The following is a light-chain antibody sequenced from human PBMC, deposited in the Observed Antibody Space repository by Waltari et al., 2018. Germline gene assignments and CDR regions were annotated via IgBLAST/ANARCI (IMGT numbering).Light chain of an antibody. Sequence: DIQMTQSPTTLPAYLGGRVIIARRPSQSVFLSLAWYQQKAGKAPKLLISRAADLESGVPSRFSASGSGTMFTRTIDGLQPDDFATCYCHHYSSFWYPFGQGTKLEI. CDR1: QSVFLS. V-gene: IGKV1-5*03. CDR3: HHYSSFWYP. J-gene: IGKJ2*01. CDR2: RAA.